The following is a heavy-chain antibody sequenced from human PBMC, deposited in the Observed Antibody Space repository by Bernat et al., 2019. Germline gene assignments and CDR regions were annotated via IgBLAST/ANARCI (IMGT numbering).Heavy chain of an antibody. V-gene: IGHV5-51*01. Sequence: EVQLVQSGAEVKKPGESLKISCKGSGYSFTSYWIGWVRQMPGKGLEWMGIIYPGDSDTRYSPSFQGQVTISADKSISTAYLQWSSLKAADTAMYYCARTEGYYGSGSYSMDVWGKGTTVTVSS. CDR1: GYSFTSYW. CDR2: IYPGDSDT. D-gene: IGHD3-10*01. CDR3: ARTEGYYGSGSYSMDV. J-gene: IGHJ6*03.